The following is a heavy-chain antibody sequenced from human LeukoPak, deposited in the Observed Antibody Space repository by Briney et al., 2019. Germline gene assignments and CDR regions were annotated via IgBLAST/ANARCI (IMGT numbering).Heavy chain of an antibody. Sequence: GGSLRLSCAASGFTFSSYGMHWVRQAPGKGLEWVAVISYDGSNKYYADSVKGRFTISRDNSKNTLYLQMNSLRAEDTAVYYCAKGPRWLQFVSYFDYWGQGTLVTVSS. CDR1: GFTFSSYG. J-gene: IGHJ4*02. D-gene: IGHD5-24*01. CDR2: ISYDGSNK. V-gene: IGHV3-30*18. CDR3: AKGPRWLQFVSYFDY.